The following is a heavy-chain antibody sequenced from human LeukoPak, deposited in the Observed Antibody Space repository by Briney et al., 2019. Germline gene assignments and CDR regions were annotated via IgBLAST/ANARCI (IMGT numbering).Heavy chain of an antibody. V-gene: IGHV3-48*01. CDR3: ARGRVAAAGSYFDY. D-gene: IGHD6-13*01. J-gene: IGHJ4*02. CDR2: ISSSSSTI. Sequence: GGSLRLSCAASGFTFSNYWMTWVRQAPGKGLEWVSYISSSSSTIYYADSVKGRFTISRDNAKNSLYLQMNSLRAEDTAVYYCARGRVAAAGSYFDYWGQGTLVTVSS. CDR1: GFTFSNYW.